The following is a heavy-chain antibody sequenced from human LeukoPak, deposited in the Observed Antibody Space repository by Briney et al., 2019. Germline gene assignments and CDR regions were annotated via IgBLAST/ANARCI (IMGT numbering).Heavy chain of an antibody. CDR2: ISGSGGST. Sequence: GGSLRLSCAASGFTFSNYWMNWVRQAPGKGLEWVSAISGSGGSTYYADSVKGRFTISRDNSKNTLYLQMNSLRAEDTAVYYCAKDLKYQLLHWFDPWGQGTLVTVSS. J-gene: IGHJ5*02. CDR1: GFTFSNYW. D-gene: IGHD2-2*01. CDR3: AKDLKYQLLHWFDP. V-gene: IGHV3-23*01.